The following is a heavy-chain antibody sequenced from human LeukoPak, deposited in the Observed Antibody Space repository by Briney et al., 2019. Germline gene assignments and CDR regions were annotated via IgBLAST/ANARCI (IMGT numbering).Heavy chain of an antibody. Sequence: SESLSLTCAVSGASITTHYWSWIRQPPGKGLEWIAYIYYSGSTNYNPSLKSRVTISVDTSKNQVSLKLSSVTAADTAVYYCARHYSITGGRLSGYWLDPWGQGTLVTVSS. CDR2: IYYSGST. CDR3: ARHYSITGGRLSGYWLDP. V-gene: IGHV4-59*08. D-gene: IGHD7-27*01. J-gene: IGHJ5*02. CDR1: GASITTHY.